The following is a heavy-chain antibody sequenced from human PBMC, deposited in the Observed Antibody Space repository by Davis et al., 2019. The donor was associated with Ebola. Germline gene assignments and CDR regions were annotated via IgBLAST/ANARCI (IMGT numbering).Heavy chain of an antibody. J-gene: IGHJ4*02. CDR2: INHNGLA. V-gene: IGHV4-34*01. D-gene: IGHD2/OR15-2a*01. CDR3: AGSVKATHFYYDN. CDR1: GGSVIGNY. Sequence: PSETLSLTCGVFGGSVIGNYWTWIRQPPGEGLQWIGEINHNGLASYNSSLKSRVTISIDNVKNQLSLKLTSVTAADTATYYCAGSVKATHFYYDNWGQGTLVSVSS.